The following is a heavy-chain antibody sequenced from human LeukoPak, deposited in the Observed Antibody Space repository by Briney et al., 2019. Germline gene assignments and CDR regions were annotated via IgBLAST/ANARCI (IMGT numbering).Heavy chain of an antibody. CDR3: AKFEGQGATILD. D-gene: IGHD5-24*01. V-gene: IGHV1-2*02. Sequence: ASVNVSCKASGYTFTIYYMHWIRQAPGQGLEWMGYVYPKNGGTKYARKFQDRVTMTRDTPISTAYMELRNLRPDDTAVYYCAKFEGQGATILDWGQGTLVTVSS. J-gene: IGHJ1*01. CDR2: VYPKNGGT. CDR1: GYTFTIYY.